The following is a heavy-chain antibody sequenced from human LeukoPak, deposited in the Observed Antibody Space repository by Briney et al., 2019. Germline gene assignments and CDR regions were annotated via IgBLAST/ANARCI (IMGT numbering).Heavy chain of an antibody. V-gene: IGHV1-18*01. J-gene: IGHJ5*02. D-gene: IGHD2-15*01. CDR2: IGGYTGHT. CDR3: ARDGSCSGGSCAMDGWFDP. CDR1: GYSFTSYG. Sequence: ASVKVSCKASGYSFTSYGVTWVRQAPGQGLEWMGWIGGYTGHTNYVQKFQGRVTMTTDTSTSTAYMELRSLTSDDTAVYYCARDGSCSGGSCAMDGWFDPWGQGTLVTVSS.